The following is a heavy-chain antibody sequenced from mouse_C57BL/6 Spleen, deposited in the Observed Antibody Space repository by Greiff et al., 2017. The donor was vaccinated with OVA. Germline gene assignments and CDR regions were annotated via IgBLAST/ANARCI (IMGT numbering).Heavy chain of an antibody. J-gene: IGHJ3*01. CDR1: GYTFTDYN. CDR3: ARSGYDYGGGAWFAY. V-gene: IGHV1-18*01. CDR2: INPNNGGT. Sequence: EVKLMESGPELVKPGASVKIPCKASGYTFTDYNMDWVKQSHGKSLEWIGDINPNNGGTIYNQKFKGKATLTVDKSSSTAYMELRSLTSEDTAVYYCARSGYDYGGGAWFAYWGQGTLVTVSA. D-gene: IGHD2-4*01.